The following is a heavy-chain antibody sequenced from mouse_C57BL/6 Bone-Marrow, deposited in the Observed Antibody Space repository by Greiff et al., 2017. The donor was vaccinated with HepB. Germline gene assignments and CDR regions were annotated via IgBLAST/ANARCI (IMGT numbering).Heavy chain of an antibody. J-gene: IGHJ1*03. CDR2: IDPENGDT. V-gene: IGHV14-4*01. D-gene: IGHD2-1*01. Sequence: VQLQQSGAELVRPGASVKLSCTASGFNIKDDYMHWVKQRPEQGLEWIGWIDPENGDTEYASKFQGKATITADTSSNTAYLQLSSLTSEDTAVYYCTTWLRYGNSYWYFDVWGTGTTVTVSS. CDR3: TTWLRYGNSYWYFDV. CDR1: GFNIKDDY.